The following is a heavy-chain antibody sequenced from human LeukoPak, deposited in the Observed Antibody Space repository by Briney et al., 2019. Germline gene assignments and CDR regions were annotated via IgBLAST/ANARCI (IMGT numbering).Heavy chain of an antibody. J-gene: IGHJ4*02. Sequence: GGSLRLSCAASAFTVCGHWMHWDRQAPGKGLVWVSHLNGDASSTNYADSVKVTFTISRDNTKNTLDLQMNGLRAEDTAVYACARGGRITIYRDYWGPGTLVTVSS. D-gene: IGHD3-3*01. CDR2: LNGDASST. CDR1: AFTVCGHW. CDR3: ARGGRITIYRDY. V-gene: IGHV3-74*01.